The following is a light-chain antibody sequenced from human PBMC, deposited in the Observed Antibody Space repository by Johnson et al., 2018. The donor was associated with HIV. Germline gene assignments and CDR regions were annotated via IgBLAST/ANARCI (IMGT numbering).Light chain of an antibody. Sequence: QFVLTQPPSASAAPGQKVTISCSGNSSNIGNNYVSWYQHLTGTAPKLPIYENNKRPSGIPDRFSDSQSGTSATLALAGLPTGDEADYSCGAWDTSLGAQYVFGSGTKVTVL. V-gene: IGLV1-51*02. CDR1: SSNIGNNY. CDR3: GAWDTSLGAQYV. CDR2: ENN. J-gene: IGLJ1*01.